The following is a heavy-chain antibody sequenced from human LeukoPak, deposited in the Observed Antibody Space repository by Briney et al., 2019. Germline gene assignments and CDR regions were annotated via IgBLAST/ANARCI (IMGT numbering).Heavy chain of an antibody. CDR2: IYYSGST. Sequence: SETLSLTCTVSGGSISSSSYYWGWIRQPPGKGLEWIGSIYYSGSTYYNPSLKSRVTMSVDTSKNQFSLKLSSVTAADTAVYYCASLRRAGGWYFDYWGQGTLVTVSS. CDR1: GGSISSSSYY. D-gene: IGHD6-19*01. J-gene: IGHJ4*02. CDR3: ASLRRAGGWYFDY. V-gene: IGHV4-39*07.